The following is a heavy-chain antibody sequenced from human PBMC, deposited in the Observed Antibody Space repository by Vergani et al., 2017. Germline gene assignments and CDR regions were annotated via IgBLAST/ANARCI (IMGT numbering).Heavy chain of an antibody. CDR1: GGSISSYY. CDR2: IYTSGST. D-gene: IGHD2-15*01. CDR3: ARDGERCSGGDCYSGWFDP. J-gene: IGHJ5*02. V-gene: IGHV4-4*07. Sequence: QVQLQESGPGLVKPSETLSLTCTVSGGSISSYYWSWIRQPAGKGLEWIGRIYTSGSTNYNPSLKGRVTMSVDTAKNQFSLKLTSVTAADTAVYYCARDGERCSGGDCYSGWFDPWGQGTLVTVSS.